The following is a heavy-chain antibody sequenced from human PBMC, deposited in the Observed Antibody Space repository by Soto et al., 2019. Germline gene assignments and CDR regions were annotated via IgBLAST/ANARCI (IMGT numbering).Heavy chain of an antibody. V-gene: IGHV3-23*01. Sequence: EVQLLDSGGGLVQPGGSLRLSCAASGFTFSNYAMTWVRQAPGKGLEWVSHISDSAGSTYYSDSAKGRFTISRDNSQNTVYLQMNSLRAEDTAVYYCAKNNRASGLGTYDYWGQGTLVTVSS. J-gene: IGHJ4*02. D-gene: IGHD3-10*01. CDR3: AKNNRASGLGTYDY. CDR2: ISDSAGST. CDR1: GFTFSNYA.